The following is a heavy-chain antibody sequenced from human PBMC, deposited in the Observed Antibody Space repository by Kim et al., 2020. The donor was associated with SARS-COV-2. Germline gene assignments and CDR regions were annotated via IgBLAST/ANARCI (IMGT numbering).Heavy chain of an antibody. J-gene: IGHJ6*02. V-gene: IGHV3-30-3*01. D-gene: IGHD3-22*01. CDR2: ISYDGSNK. Sequence: GGSLRLSCAASGFTFSSYDMHWVRQAPGKGLDWVAMISYDGSNKNYADSVKGRFTISRDNARKTQYLQMDSLRGEDTAVYYCAAMMADYYYGMDVCGQGTTVVVSS. CDR1: GFTFSSYD. CDR3: AAMMADYYYGMDV.